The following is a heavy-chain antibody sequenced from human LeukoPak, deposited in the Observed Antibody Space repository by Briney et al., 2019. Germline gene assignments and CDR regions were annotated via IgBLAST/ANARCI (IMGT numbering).Heavy chain of an antibody. CDR3: AKDIPQGLYYGMDV. CDR1: GFTFSSYA. D-gene: IGHD3/OR15-3a*01. V-gene: IGHV3-23*01. J-gene: IGHJ6*02. Sequence: GGSLRLTCAASGFTFSSYAMSWVRQAPGKGLEWVSAISGSSGSTYYADSVKGRFTISRDNSKNTLYLQMNSLRAEDTAVYYCAKDIPQGLYYGMDVWGLGTTVTVSS. CDR2: ISGSSGST.